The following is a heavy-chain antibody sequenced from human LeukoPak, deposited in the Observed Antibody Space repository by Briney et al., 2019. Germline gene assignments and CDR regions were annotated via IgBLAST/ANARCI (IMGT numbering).Heavy chain of an antibody. J-gene: IGHJ3*02. Sequence: GEALEISWKGSGYSFMNYWIGWGRQMPGKGLEGRGIVNPRDSDTRTSPSFQGQVTISVDKSISTAYLQWRSLKASDTAIYYCARPAATASHDAFDIWGQGTMVTVSS. CDR3: ARPAATASHDAFDI. CDR2: VNPRDSDT. D-gene: IGHD6-13*01. V-gene: IGHV5-51*01. CDR1: GYSFMNYW.